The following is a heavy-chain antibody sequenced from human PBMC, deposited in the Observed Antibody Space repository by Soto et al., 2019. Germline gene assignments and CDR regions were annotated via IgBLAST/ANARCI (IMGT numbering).Heavy chain of an antibody. CDR2: MNAKSGDT. CDR1: GYTFSDFD. J-gene: IGHJ6*02. D-gene: IGHD3-16*01. Sequence: ASVKVSCKASGYTFSDFDINWLRQASGQGPEWMGWMNAKSGDTFFAQRFQGKFNMTWDTSLSTAYMEVGSLTSDDRAIYYCARGNPFNYAGFDVWGQGTTVTVSS. CDR3: ARGNPFNYAGFDV. V-gene: IGHV1-8*01.